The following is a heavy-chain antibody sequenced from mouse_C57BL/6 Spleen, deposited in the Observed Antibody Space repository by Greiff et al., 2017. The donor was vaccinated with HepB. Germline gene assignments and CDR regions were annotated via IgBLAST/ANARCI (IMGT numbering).Heavy chain of an antibody. CDR1: GYTFTSYW. Sequence: QVQLQQPGAELVRPGSSVKLSCKASGYTFTSYWMHWVKQRPIQGLEWIGNIDPSDSETHYNQKFKDKATLTVDKSSSTAYMQLSSLTSEDSAVYYCARGDSNYVSFDYWGQGTTLTVSS. D-gene: IGHD2-5*01. V-gene: IGHV1-52*01. J-gene: IGHJ2*01. CDR3: ARGDSNYVSFDY. CDR2: IDPSDSET.